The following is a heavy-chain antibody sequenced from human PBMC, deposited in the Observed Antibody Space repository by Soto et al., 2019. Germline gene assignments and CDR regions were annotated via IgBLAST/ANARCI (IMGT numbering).Heavy chain of an antibody. CDR1: GFTFSSYA. CDR2: ISGSGGST. Sequence: GGSLRLSCAAYGFTFSSYAMSWVRQAPRKEREWVSAISGSGGSTYYADSVKGRFTISRANSKNTLYLQMNSLRAEDTAVYYCVKDPTAVPTIIYYWGQGTLVTVSS. CDR3: VKDPTAVPTIIYY. V-gene: IGHV3-23*01. D-gene: IGHD5-12*01. J-gene: IGHJ4*02.